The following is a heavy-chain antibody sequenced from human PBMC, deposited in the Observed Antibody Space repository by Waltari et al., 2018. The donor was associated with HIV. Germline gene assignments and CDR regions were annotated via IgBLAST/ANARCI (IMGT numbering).Heavy chain of an antibody. J-gene: IGHJ2*01. CDR3: ARAEVVPALFDL. V-gene: IGHV4-38-2*01. CDR2: ASHRGGT. D-gene: IGHD2-15*01. CDR1: GSSTNTDSY. Sequence: QVQLQESGPGLVRPSENLSLTCVVSGSSTNTDSYWGWFRQPTGKGLEWIVSASHRGGTFHNASLKSRVIMSVDRSKNQFSLKVSSVTVADTAVYYCARAEVVPALFDLWGRGTLVTVSS.